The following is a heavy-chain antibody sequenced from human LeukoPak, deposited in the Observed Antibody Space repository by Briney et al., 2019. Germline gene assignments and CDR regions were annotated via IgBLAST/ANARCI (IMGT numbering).Heavy chain of an antibody. J-gene: IGHJ3*02. Sequence: GGSLRLSCAASGFTFSSYEMNWVRQAPGKGLEWVSYISSSHSTIYYADSVKGRFTTSRDNAKNSLYLQMNSLRAEDTAVYYCAREVPTGQAFDIWGQGTMVTVSS. D-gene: IGHD4-17*01. CDR3: AREVPTGQAFDI. CDR1: GFTFSSYE. V-gene: IGHV3-48*03. CDR2: ISSSHSTI.